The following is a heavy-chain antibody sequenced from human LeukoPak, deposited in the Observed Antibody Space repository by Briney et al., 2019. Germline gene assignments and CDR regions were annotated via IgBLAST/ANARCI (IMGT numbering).Heavy chain of an antibody. CDR1: GFTFSSYS. CDR2: ISSSSSYI. CDR3: ARGAYDYVWGSYRYTPGAFDY. D-gene: IGHD3-16*02. Sequence: GGSLRLSCAASGFTFSSYSMNWVRQAPGKGLEWVSSISSSSSYIYYADSVKGRFTISRDNAKNSLYLQMHTLRAEDTAVYYCARGAYDYVWGSYRYTPGAFDYWGQGTLVTVSS. V-gene: IGHV3-21*01. J-gene: IGHJ4*02.